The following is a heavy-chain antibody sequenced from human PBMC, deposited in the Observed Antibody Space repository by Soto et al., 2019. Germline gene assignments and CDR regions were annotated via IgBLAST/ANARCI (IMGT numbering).Heavy chain of an antibody. V-gene: IGHV3-21*01. J-gene: IGHJ5*02. CDR3: ARGPVEWFGTSRWFDP. CDR1: GFTFSSYS. Sequence: EVQLVESGGGLVKPGGSLRLSCAASGFTFSSYSMNWDRQAPGKGLEWVSSISSSSSYIYYADSVKGRFTISSDNAKNSLYLQMHSLSAEDTAVYYCARGPVEWFGTSRWFDPWGQGTLVTVSS. CDR2: ISSSSSYI. D-gene: IGHD3-10*01.